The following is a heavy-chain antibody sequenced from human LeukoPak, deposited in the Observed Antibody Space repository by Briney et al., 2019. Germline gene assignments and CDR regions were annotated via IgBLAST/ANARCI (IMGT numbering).Heavy chain of an antibody. Sequence: GGSLRLSCAASGFTFSDNYMSWIRQAPGKGLEWVSYISSSGNTTYNADSVKGRFSITRDNAKNSLYLQMNSLRAGDTAVYYCAKSFRSTSLDYWGQGTLVTVSS. CDR2: ISSSGNTT. J-gene: IGHJ4*02. D-gene: IGHD2-2*01. V-gene: IGHV3-11*01. CDR1: GFTFSDNY. CDR3: AKSFRSTSLDY.